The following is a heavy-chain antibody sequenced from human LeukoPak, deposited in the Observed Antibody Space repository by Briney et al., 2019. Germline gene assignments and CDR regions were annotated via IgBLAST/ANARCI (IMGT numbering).Heavy chain of an antibody. CDR1: DSSIISSNYY. CDR3: ARQGPERQH. J-gene: IGHJ1*01. Sequence: KPSETLSLTFTVTDSSIISSNYYGGWIRQPPGKGLEWIGSIYYSGNTYYNPSLKSRVTISVDTSKNQFSLKLNSVTAADTAVYYCARQGPERQHWGQGTLVTVSS. CDR2: IYYSGNT. V-gene: IGHV4-39*01.